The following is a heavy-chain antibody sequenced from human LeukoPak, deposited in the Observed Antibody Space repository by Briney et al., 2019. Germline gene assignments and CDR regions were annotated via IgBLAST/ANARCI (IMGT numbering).Heavy chain of an antibody. J-gene: IGHJ5*02. D-gene: IGHD2-8*01. CDR2: IIPIFGTA. Sequence: GASVKVSCKASGGTFSSYAISWVRQAPGQGLEWMGGIIPIFGTANYAQKFQGRVTITADESTSTAYMELSRLRSDDTAVYYCARDLEIEDIVLMSWFDPWGQGTLVTVSS. CDR1: GGTFSSYA. CDR3: ARDLEIEDIVLMSWFDP. V-gene: IGHV1-69*13.